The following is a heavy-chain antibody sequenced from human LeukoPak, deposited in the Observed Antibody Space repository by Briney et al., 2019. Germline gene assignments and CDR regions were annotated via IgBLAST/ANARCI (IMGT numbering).Heavy chain of an antibody. CDR2: AYFTGST. CDR3: AKSGHSYYYTPGDFS. V-gene: IGHV4-39*01. CDR1: GGSISSSSSY. J-gene: IGHJ5*02. Sequence: PSETLSLTCTVSGGSISSSSSYWGWIRQPPGKGLEWIGSAYFTGSTNYSPSLKTRVTVSLDTSKNQFSLRLTSVTAADTAVYCAKSGHSYYYTPGDFSWGQGTLVTVSS. D-gene: IGHD3-22*01.